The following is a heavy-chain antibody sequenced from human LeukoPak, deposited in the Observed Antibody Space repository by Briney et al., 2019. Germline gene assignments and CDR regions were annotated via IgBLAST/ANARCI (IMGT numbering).Heavy chain of an antibody. CDR3: ARRIGVPAAVNY. CDR1: GFTFSSYW. Sequence: GGSLRLSCAASGFTFSSYWMNWVRQAPGKGLEWVVNIKQDGSEKYYVDSVKGRFTISRDNAKNSLFLQMNNVRTEDTAVYYCARRIGVPAAVNYWGQGTLVTVSS. V-gene: IGHV3-7*01. J-gene: IGHJ4*02. D-gene: IGHD2-2*01. CDR2: IKQDGSEK.